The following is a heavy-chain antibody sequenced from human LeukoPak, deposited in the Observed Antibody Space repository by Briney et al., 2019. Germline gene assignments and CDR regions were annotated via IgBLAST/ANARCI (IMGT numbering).Heavy chain of an antibody. D-gene: IGHD1-26*01. CDR1: GFTFSTSA. Sequence: PGGSLRLSCAASGFTFSTSAMRWVRQAPGKGLEWVAKIKPDGSEEFYGDSVKGRFAISRDNARNTLYLQMNSLRAEDTAVYYCAREIYYRFDYWGQGTLGTVSS. CDR3: AREIYYRFDY. CDR2: IKPDGSEE. V-gene: IGHV3-7*04. J-gene: IGHJ4*02.